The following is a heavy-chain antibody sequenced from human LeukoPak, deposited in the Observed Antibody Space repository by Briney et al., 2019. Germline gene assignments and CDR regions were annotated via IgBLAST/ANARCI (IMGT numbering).Heavy chain of an antibody. Sequence: GGSLRLSCAASGFTFSDNYMTWIRQAPGKGLEWVSYISSSSSTIYYADSVKGRFTISRDNAKNSLYLQMNSLRAEDTAVYYCASPTFANWGQGTLVTVSS. J-gene: IGHJ4*02. CDR3: ASPTFAN. CDR1: GFTFSDNY. CDR2: ISSSSSTI. V-gene: IGHV3-11*04.